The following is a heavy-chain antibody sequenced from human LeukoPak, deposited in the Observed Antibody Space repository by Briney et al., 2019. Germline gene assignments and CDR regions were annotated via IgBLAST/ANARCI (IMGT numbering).Heavy chain of an antibody. Sequence: GASVKLSCTASGYTFTSYGISWVRQAPGQGLEWMGWISAYNGNTNYAQKLQGRVTMTTDTSTSTAYMELRSLRSDDTAVYYCARGGGYCSSTSCPIGGGMDVWGKGTTVTVSS. V-gene: IGHV1-18*04. D-gene: IGHD2-2*01. CDR1: GYTFTSYG. CDR3: ARGGGYCSSTSCPIGGGMDV. J-gene: IGHJ6*04. CDR2: ISAYNGNT.